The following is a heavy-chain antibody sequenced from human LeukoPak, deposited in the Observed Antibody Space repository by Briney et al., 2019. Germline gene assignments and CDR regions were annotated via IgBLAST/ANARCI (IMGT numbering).Heavy chain of an antibody. Sequence: QPGGSLRLSCAASGFTFSSYAMHWVRQAPGKGLEWVAVISYDGSNKYYADSVKGRFTISRDNSKNTLYLQMNSLRAEDTAVYYCARDRYDFWSGRPLSGPIGYWGQGTLVTVSS. J-gene: IGHJ4*02. V-gene: IGHV3-30*04. CDR3: ARDRYDFWSGRPLSGPIGY. D-gene: IGHD3-3*01. CDR2: ISYDGSNK. CDR1: GFTFSSYA.